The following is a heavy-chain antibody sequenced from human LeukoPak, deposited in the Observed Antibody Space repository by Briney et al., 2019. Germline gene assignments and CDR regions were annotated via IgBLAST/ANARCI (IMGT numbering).Heavy chain of an antibody. CDR2: ISFDGVKT. Sequence: PGGSLRLSCAASGFTFSSYGMHWVRQAPGKGLEWVALISFDGVKTDYADSVKGRFTISRDSSQNTLYLQMNSLRAEDTAVYYCAKDRGRSSAAYGMDVWGQGTTVTVSS. V-gene: IGHV3-30*18. D-gene: IGHD1-26*01. CDR3: AKDRGRSSAAYGMDV. J-gene: IGHJ6*02. CDR1: GFTFSSYG.